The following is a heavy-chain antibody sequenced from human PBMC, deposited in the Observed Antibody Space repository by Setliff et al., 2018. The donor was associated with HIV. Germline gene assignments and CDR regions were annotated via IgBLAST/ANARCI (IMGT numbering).Heavy chain of an antibody. V-gene: IGHV1-2*06. CDR1: GYTFTGYF. J-gene: IGHJ5*02. CDR2: INPNSGGT. CDR3: ARESPTTVVRRWFDP. Sequence: GASVMVSCKASGYTFTGYFMHWVRQAPGQGLEWMGRINPNSGGTNYAQKFQGRVTMTRDTSISTAYMELSRLRSDDTAVYYCARESPTTVVRRWFDPWGQGTLVTVPQ. D-gene: IGHD4-17*01.